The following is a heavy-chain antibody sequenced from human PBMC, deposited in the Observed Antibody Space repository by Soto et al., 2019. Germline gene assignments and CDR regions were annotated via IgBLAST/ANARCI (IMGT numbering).Heavy chain of an antibody. CDR3: AHIPRGYDIGGPFDY. D-gene: IGHD5-12*01. Sequence: SGPTLVNPTQTLTLTCTFSGFSLSTSGVGVGWIRQPPGKALEWLALIYWDDDKRYSPSLKSRITITKDTSKNQVVLTMTNMDPVDTATYYCAHIPRGYDIGGPFDYWGQGTLVTVSS. CDR2: IYWDDDK. CDR1: GFSLSTSGVG. J-gene: IGHJ4*02. V-gene: IGHV2-5*02.